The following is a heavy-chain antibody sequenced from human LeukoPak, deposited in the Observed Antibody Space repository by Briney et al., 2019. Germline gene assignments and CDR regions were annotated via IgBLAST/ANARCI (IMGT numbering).Heavy chain of an antibody. CDR2: ISGGGDDT. Sequence: GGSLRLSCAVSGFIFSSSAMSWVRQAPGKGLEWVSAISGGGDDTSYADFARGRFTVSRDNSKNTLYLQMNSLRAEDTAVYYCAKDRQLLLWFGDRYFDYWGQGTLVTVSS. D-gene: IGHD3-10*01. V-gene: IGHV3-23*01. J-gene: IGHJ4*02. CDR1: GFIFSSSA. CDR3: AKDRQLLLWFGDRYFDY.